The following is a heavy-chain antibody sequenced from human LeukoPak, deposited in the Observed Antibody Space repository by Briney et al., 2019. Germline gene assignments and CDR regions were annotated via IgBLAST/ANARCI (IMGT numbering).Heavy chain of an antibody. J-gene: IGHJ3*02. V-gene: IGHV4-34*01. CDR2: INHSGRT. Sequence: PSETLSLTCAVYGGSFSGYYWSWIRQPPGKGLEWIGEINHSGRTDYNPSLKSRVTISVDTSKNQFSLKLSSVTAADTAVYYCARGSLEDAFDIWGQGTMVTVSS. CDR3: ARGSLEDAFDI. CDR1: GGSFSGYY.